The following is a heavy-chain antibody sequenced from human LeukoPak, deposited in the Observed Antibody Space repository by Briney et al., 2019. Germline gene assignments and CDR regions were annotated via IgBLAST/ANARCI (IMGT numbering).Heavy chain of an antibody. CDR1: GFIFSSYG. CDR3: AKDLGVRYFDWLIPGSDY. J-gene: IGHJ4*02. CDR2: ISYDGSNK. Sequence: GGSLPVSCAASGFIFSSYGMHWVRQAPGRGLEWVAVISYDGSNKYYADSVKGRFTISRDNSKNTLYLQMNSLRAEDTAVYYCAKDLGVRYFDWLIPGSDYWGQETVVTVFS. V-gene: IGHV3-30*18. D-gene: IGHD3-9*01.